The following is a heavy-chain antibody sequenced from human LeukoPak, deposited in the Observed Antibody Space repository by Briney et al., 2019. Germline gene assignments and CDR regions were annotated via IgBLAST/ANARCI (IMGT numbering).Heavy chain of an antibody. D-gene: IGHD1-26*01. Sequence: SGTLSLTCPVSGGSISSYYWSWIRQPPGKGLEWIGYIYYSGSTNYNPSLKSRVTISVDTSKNQFSLKLSSVTAADTAVYYCARLVVGSRFDPWGQGTLVTVSS. J-gene: IGHJ5*02. CDR1: GGSISSYY. V-gene: IGHV4-59*01. CDR2: IYYSGST. CDR3: ARLVVGSRFDP.